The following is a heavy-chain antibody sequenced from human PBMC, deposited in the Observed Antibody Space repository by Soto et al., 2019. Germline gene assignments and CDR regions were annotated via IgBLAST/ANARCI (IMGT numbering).Heavy chain of an antibody. Sequence: PGGSLRLSCAASGSTVSSNYMTWVRQAPGKGLDWVSVIYSGGSTFYADSVKGRFTISRDNSKNTLHLQMNSLRAEDTAVYYCARGAVARYDNWGQGTLVTVSS. J-gene: IGHJ4*02. D-gene: IGHD6-19*01. CDR3: ARGAVARYDN. CDR2: IYSGGST. CDR1: GSTVSSNY. V-gene: IGHV3-66*01.